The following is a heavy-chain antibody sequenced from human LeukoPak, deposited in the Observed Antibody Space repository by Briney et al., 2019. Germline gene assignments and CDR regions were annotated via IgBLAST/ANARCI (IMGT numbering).Heavy chain of an antibody. CDR3: ARAYDGSGNLDY. V-gene: IGHV1-2*02. Sequence: ASVKVSCKGSGYTFTDYYMHWVRQAPGQGLEWMGWIYPNRGGTNYAQKFQGRVTMTRDTSINTAHMELSRLRSDDTAVYYCARAYDGSGNLDYWGQGTLVTVSS. D-gene: IGHD3-22*01. CDR1: GYTFTDYY. CDR2: IYPNRGGT. J-gene: IGHJ4*02.